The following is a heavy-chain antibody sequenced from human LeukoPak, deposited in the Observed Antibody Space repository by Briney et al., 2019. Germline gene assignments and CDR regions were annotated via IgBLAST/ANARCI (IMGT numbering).Heavy chain of an antibody. CDR3: ARAPRWIQLWLDY. J-gene: IGHJ4*02. Sequence: GGSLRLSCVASGITFTTYAMNWVRLAPGKGLEWVALISYDGSNKYYADSVKGRFTISRDNSKNTLYLQMNSLRPDDMAVYYCARAPRWIQLWLDYWGQGTPVTVSS. D-gene: IGHD5-18*01. V-gene: IGHV3-30*01. CDR2: ISYDGSNK. CDR1: GITFTTYA.